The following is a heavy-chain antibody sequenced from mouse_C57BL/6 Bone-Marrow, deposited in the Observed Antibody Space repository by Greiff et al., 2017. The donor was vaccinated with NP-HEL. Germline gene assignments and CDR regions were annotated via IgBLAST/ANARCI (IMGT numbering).Heavy chain of an antibody. CDR1: GYTFTSYW. CDR2: IYPGSGST. J-gene: IGHJ2*01. D-gene: IGHD2-5*01. Sequence: QVHVKQPGAELVKPGASVKMSCKASGYTFTSYWITWVKQRPGQGLEWIGDIYPGSGSTNYNEKFKNKATLTVDTSSSTAYMQLSSLTSEDSAVYDCARTYSNYYPWYFDYWGQGTTLTVSS. V-gene: IGHV1-55*01. CDR3: ARTYSNYYPWYFDY.